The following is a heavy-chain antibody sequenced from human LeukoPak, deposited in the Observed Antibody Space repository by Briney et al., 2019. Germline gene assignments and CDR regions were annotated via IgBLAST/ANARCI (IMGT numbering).Heavy chain of an antibody. Sequence: SETLSLTCAVSGGSINNYYWNWIRQPAGKGLEWIGRIYTTGSTQYNLSLKSRVTMSIDTSKNQFSLSLTSMTAADTAVYYCARDQGLFDYWGQGTLVTVSS. CDR3: ARDQGLFDY. J-gene: IGHJ4*02. D-gene: IGHD2-15*01. CDR2: IYTTGST. V-gene: IGHV4-4*07. CDR1: GGSINNYY.